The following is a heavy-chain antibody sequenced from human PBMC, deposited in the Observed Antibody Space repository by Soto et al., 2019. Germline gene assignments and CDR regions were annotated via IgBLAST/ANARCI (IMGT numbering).Heavy chain of an antibody. J-gene: IGHJ4*02. V-gene: IGHV3-66*04. Sequence: EVQLVESGGGLVQPGGSLRLSCAASGVTVSSNSMSWVRQAPGKGLEWVSVIYSGGSTYYADSVKGRFTISRDNSKNTLYLQMNSLRAEDTAVYYCARHGYNYGGGYFDYWGQGTPVTVSS. CDR2: IYSGGST. CDR1: GVTVSSNS. CDR3: ARHGYNYGGGYFDY. D-gene: IGHD5-18*01.